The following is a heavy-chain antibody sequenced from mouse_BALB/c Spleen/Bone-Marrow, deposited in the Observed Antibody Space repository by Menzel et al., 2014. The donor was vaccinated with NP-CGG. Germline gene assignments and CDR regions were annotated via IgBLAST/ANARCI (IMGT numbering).Heavy chain of an antibody. CDR1: GFNIKDTY. Sequence: EVQLQQSGAELVKPGASVKLSCTASGFNIKDTYMHWVKQRPEQGLEWIGRIDPANGNTKYDPKFQGKATITADTSSNHAYLQVSRLTSEDTAVYYCARWEYYAMDYWGQGTSVTVSS. D-gene: IGHD4-1*01. J-gene: IGHJ4*01. CDR3: ARWEYYAMDY. V-gene: IGHV14-3*02. CDR2: IDPANGNT.